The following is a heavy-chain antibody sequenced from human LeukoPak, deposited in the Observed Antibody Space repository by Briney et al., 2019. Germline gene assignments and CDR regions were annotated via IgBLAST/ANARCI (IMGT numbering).Heavy chain of an antibody. V-gene: IGHV1-18*01. CDR1: GYTFTSYG. Sequence: GASVKVSCKASGYTFTSYGISWVRQAPGQGLEWMGWISAYNGNTNYAQKLQGRVTMTTDTSTSTAYMELRSLRSDDTAVYYCARSSAYDYGNRRAFDIWGQGTMVTVSS. CDR2: ISAYNGNT. D-gene: IGHD3-16*01. J-gene: IGHJ3*02. CDR3: ARSSAYDYGNRRAFDI.